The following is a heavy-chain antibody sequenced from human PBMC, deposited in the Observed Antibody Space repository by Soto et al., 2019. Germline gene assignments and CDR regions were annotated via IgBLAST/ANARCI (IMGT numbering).Heavy chain of an antibody. J-gene: IGHJ4*02. CDR2: IYHSGST. CDR1: GGSISSSNW. D-gene: IGHD6-13*01. V-gene: IGHV4-4*02. Sequence: NPSETLSLTCAVSGGSISSSNWWSWVRQPPGKGLGWIGEIYHSGSTNYNPSLKSRVTISVDKSKNQFSLKLSSVTAADTAVYYCASSPPEYSSSWYYFDYWGQGTLVTVSS. CDR3: ASSPPEYSSSWYYFDY.